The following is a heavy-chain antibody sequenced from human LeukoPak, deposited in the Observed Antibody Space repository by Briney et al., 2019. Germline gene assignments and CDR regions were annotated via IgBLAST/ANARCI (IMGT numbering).Heavy chain of an antibody. CDR2: IYYTGNT. CDR3: ARQHSGTYYFPFDI. Sequence: SETLSLTCSVSDGSIGTFYWSWIRQFPGKGLEWIGYIYYTGNTIYNPSLKSRVAISVDTSKNQFSLRLSSVTAADTAVYYCARQHSGTYYFPFDIWSQGTLVTVSS. J-gene: IGHJ3*02. D-gene: IGHD1-26*01. CDR1: DGSIGTFY. V-gene: IGHV4-59*08.